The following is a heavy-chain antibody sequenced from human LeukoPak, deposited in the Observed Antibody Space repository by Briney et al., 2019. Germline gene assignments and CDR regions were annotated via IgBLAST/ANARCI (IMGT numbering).Heavy chain of an antibody. Sequence: ASVKVSCKASGCTFTSYDINWVRQATGQGLEWMGWMNPNSGNTGHAQKFQGRVTMTRNTSISTAYMELSSLRSEDTAVYYCARRGYYDSSGYYPYYFDYWGQGTLVTVSS. CDR1: GCTFTSYD. J-gene: IGHJ4*02. CDR2: MNPNSGNT. CDR3: ARRGYYDSSGYYPYYFDY. D-gene: IGHD3-22*01. V-gene: IGHV1-8*01.